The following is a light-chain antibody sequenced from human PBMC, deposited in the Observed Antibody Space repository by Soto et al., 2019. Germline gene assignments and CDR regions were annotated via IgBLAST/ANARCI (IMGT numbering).Light chain of an antibody. CDR2: GAS. CDR3: QQYNKWPLT. V-gene: IGKV3D-15*01. CDR1: QSVSSN. Sequence: DIVMTQSPSTLSVSPGERATLSCRARQSVSSNLAWYQQKPGQAPRLLIYGASTRATGIPASFSGSGSGTEYTLTISSLQSEDFAVYYCQQYNKWPLTVGRGTKVDSK. J-gene: IGKJ4*01.